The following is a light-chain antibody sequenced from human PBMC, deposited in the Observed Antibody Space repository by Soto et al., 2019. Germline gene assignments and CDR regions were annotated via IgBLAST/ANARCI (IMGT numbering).Light chain of an antibody. CDR1: QSVSSN. CDR2: GAS. CDR3: QQYNNWPLYT. J-gene: IGKJ2*01. Sequence: EIVMTQSPATLSVSPGESATLSCRASQSVSSNLAWYQQKPGQPPRLLIYGASTGAAGIPARFSGSGSGTEFTRTISSLQSEDFAVYYCQQYNNWPLYTFGQGTKLEI. V-gene: IGKV3-15*01.